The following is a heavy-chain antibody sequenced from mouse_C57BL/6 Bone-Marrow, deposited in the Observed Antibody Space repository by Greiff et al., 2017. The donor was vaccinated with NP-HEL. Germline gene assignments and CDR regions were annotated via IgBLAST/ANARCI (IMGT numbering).Heavy chain of an antibody. CDR2: IRNKANGYTT. Sequence: DVQLVESGGGLVQPGGSLSLSCAASGFTFTDYYMSWVRQPPGKALEWLGFIRNKANGYTTEYSASVKGRFTISRDNSQSILYLQMNALRAEDSATYYCARYLYGSSGYFDYWGQGTTLTVSS. D-gene: IGHD1-1*01. CDR3: ARYLYGSSGYFDY. V-gene: IGHV7-3*01. CDR1: GFTFTDYY. J-gene: IGHJ2*01.